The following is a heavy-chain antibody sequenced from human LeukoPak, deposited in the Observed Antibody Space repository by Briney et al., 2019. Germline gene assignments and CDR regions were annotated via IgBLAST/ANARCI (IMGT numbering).Heavy chain of an antibody. CDR1: GGSISSGSYY. V-gene: IGHV4-61*02. CDR2: IYTSGST. D-gene: IGHD6-13*01. J-gene: IGHJ4*02. CDR3: ARDVIAAAGSFDY. Sequence: SETLSLTCTVSGGSISSGSYYWSWIRQPAGKGLEWIGRIYTSGSTNYSPSLKSRVTMSVDTSKNQFSLKLSSVTAADTAVYYCARDVIAAAGSFDYWGQGTQVTVSS.